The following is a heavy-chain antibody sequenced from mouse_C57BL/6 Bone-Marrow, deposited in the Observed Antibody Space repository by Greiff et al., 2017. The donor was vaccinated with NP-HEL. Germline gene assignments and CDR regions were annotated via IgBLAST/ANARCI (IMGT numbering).Heavy chain of an antibody. V-gene: IGHV14-4*01. CDR2: IDPENGDT. CDR3: TTYYGRD. J-gene: IGHJ3*01. D-gene: IGHD1-1*01. Sequence: EVQGVESGAELVRPGASVKLSCTASGFNIKDDYMHWVKQRPEQGLEWIGWIDPENGDTEYASKFQGKATITADTSSNTAYLQLSSLTSEDTAVYYCTTYYGRDWGQGTLVTVSA. CDR1: GFNIKDDY.